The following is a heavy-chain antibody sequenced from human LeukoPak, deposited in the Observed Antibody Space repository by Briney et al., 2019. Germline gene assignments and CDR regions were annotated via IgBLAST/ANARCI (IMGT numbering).Heavy chain of an antibody. CDR2: IIPIFGTA. D-gene: IGHD6-13*01. V-gene: IGHV1-69*13. CDR3: ARGGSSSLGSFDY. CDR1: GGTFSSYA. Sequence: EASVKVSCKASGGTFSSYAISWVRQAPEQGLEWMGGIIPIFGTANYAQKFQGRVTITADESTSTAYMELSSLRSEDTAVYYCARGGSSSLGSFDYWGQGTLVTVSS. J-gene: IGHJ4*02.